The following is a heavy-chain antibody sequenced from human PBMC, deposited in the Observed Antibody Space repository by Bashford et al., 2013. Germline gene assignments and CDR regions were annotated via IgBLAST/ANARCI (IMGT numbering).Heavy chain of an antibody. D-gene: IGHD3-22*01. Sequence: SETLSLTCTVSGDSITSSSHYWGWIRQPPGKGLEWIGEINHSGSTNYNPSLKSRVTISVDTSKNQFSLKLSSVTAADTAVYYCARTDYDSSGTFDYWGQGTLVTVSS. CDR1: GDSITSSSHY. J-gene: IGHJ4*02. CDR2: INHSGST. V-gene: IGHV4-39*07. CDR3: ARTDYDSSGTFDY.